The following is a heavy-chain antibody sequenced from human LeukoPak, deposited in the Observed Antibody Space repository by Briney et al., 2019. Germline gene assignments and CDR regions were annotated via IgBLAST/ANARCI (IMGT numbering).Heavy chain of an antibody. D-gene: IGHD3-22*01. J-gene: IGHJ3*02. Sequence: SSETLSLTCTVSGGSISSYYWSWIRQPPGKGLEWIGYIYYSGSTNYNPSLKSRVTISVDTSKNQFSLKLSSVTAADTAVYYCAGSYYYDSSGYYPDAFDIWGQGTMVTVSS. CDR1: GGSISSYY. CDR3: AGSYYYDSSGYYPDAFDI. V-gene: IGHV4-59*08. CDR2: IYYSGST.